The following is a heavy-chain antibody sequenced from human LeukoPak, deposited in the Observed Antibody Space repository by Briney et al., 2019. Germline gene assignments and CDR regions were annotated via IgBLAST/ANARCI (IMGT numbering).Heavy chain of an antibody. CDR1: GLTFSDYG. Sequence: GGSLRLSCAASGLTFSDYGMHWVRQAPGKGLEWVALIWYDGSYKYYADSVKGRFTISRDNSKNTLHLQMNSLRAEDTAVYYCARDKDYYDSSGYHYYYGMDVWGQGTTVTVSS. CDR2: IWYDGSYK. CDR3: ARDKDYYDSSGYHYYYGMDV. J-gene: IGHJ6*02. V-gene: IGHV3-33*01. D-gene: IGHD3-22*01.